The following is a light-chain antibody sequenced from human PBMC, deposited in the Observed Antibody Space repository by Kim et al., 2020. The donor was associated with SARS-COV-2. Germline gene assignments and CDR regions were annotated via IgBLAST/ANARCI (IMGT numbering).Light chain of an antibody. CDR3: QQYNSYSWT. CDR1: QSISSW. CDR2: DAS. J-gene: IGKJ1*01. Sequence: ASVGDRVTITCRASQSISSWLAWYQQKPGKAPKLLIYDASSLESGVTSRFSGSGSGTEFTLTISSLQPDDFATYYCQQYNSYSWTFGQGTKVEIK. V-gene: IGKV1-5*01.